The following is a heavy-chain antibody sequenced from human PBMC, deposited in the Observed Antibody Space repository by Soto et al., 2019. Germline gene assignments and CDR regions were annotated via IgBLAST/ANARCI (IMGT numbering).Heavy chain of an antibody. V-gene: IGHV1-46*01. CDR2: INPSGGIT. Sequence: ASVKVSCKASGYTFTSSYIHWVRQAPGQGLEWMGIINPSGGITSYAQKFQGRVTMTRDTSTSTVYMELSNLTSDDTAIYYCARRYCTSTSCYYFDLWGQGTLLTV. CDR1: GYTFTSSY. D-gene: IGHD2-2*01. CDR3: ARRYCTSTSCYYFDL. J-gene: IGHJ4*02.